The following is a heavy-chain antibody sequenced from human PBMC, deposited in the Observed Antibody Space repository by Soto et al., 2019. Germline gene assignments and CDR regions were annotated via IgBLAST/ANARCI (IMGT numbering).Heavy chain of an antibody. J-gene: IGHJ4*02. V-gene: IGHV4-34*01. D-gene: IGHD5-18*01. Sequence: SETLSLTCAVYGGSFSGYYWSWIRQPPGKGLEWIGEINHSGSTNYNPSLKRRVTISVDTSKNQFSLMLSSVTAADMAVYYCARGRPLSYGHRTARYCFDYWGQGTLVTVSS. CDR2: INHSGST. CDR3: ARGRPLSYGHRTARYCFDY. CDR1: GGSFSGYY.